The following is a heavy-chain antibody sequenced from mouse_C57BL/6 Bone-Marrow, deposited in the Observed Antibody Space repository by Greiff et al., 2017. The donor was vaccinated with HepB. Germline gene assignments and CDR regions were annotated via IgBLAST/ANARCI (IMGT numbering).Heavy chain of an antibody. CDR1: GFSLTSYG. CDR2: IWSGGST. Sequence: QVQLQQSGPGLVQPSQRLSITCTVSGFSLTSYGVHWVRQPPGKGLEWLGVIWSGGSTDYNAAFISRLSISKDNSKSQVFFKMNSLQADDTAIYYCAKNPSAGTDYAMDYWGQGTSVTVSS. V-gene: IGHV2-4*01. J-gene: IGHJ4*01. D-gene: IGHD4-1*01. CDR3: AKNPSAGTDYAMDY.